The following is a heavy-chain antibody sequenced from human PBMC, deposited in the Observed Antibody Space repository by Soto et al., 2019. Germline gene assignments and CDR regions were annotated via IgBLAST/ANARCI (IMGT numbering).Heavy chain of an antibody. D-gene: IGHD3-22*01. CDR1: GGSISSSIYY. CDR3: ARRLYYDSSGFEGGGMDV. J-gene: IGHJ6*02. Sequence: SYTLSLTFTVSGGSISSSIYYWGWILQPPGKGLEWIGSIYYSGSTYYNPSLKSRVTISVDTSKNQFSLKLSSVTAADTAVYYCARRLYYDSSGFEGGGMDVWGQAPTVT. V-gene: IGHV4-39*01. CDR2: IYYSGST.